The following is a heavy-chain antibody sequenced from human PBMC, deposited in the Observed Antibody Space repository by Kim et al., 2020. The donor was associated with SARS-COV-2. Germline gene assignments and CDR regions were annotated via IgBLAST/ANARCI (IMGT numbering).Heavy chain of an antibody. Sequence: EQKFQGGVTMTEDTSTDKAYMELSSLRSEDTAVYYCAAAPAIAVADWFDPWGQGTLVTVSS. D-gene: IGHD6-19*01. V-gene: IGHV1-24*01. CDR3: AAAPAIAVADWFDP. J-gene: IGHJ5*02.